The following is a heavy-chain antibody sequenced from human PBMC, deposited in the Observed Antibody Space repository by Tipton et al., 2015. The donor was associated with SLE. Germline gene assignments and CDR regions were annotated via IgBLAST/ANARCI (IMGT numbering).Heavy chain of an antibody. CDR2: IYPTDSDI. J-gene: IGHJ4*02. Sequence: QLVQSGAEVKKPGESLKISCQGSGYTFSSYWIVWVRQRPGKGLEWMGIIYPTDSDIIYSPSFQGQVTISADESTSTAYLQLSSLRAADTAMYYCARGHGIGFYSDNWGQGTLVTVSS. CDR3: ARGHGIGFYSDN. V-gene: IGHV5-51*03. CDR1: GYTFSSYW. D-gene: IGHD3-22*01.